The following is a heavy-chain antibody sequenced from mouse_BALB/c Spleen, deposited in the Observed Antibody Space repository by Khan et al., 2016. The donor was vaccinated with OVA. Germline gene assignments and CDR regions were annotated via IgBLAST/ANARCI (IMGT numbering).Heavy chain of an antibody. J-gene: IGHJ1*01. CDR3: AGMKHWYFDV. CDR1: GYTFTDYS. Sequence: QIQLVQSGPELKRPGETVKISCMASGYTFTDYSMHWVKQAPGKGLKWMGWINTETGEPTYADDFKGRIAFSLETSASTAYLQINNLKNDDTSTYFCAGMKHWYFDVSGAGTTVTVSS. V-gene: IGHV9-2-1*01. CDR2: INTETGEP.